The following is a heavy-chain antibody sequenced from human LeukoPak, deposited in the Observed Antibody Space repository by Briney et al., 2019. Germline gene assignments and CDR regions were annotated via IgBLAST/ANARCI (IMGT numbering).Heavy chain of an antibody. V-gene: IGHV4-59*01. D-gene: IGHD3-3*01. Sequence: SETLSLTCTVSGGSISSYYWSWIRKPPGKGLEWIGYIYYSGSTNYNPSLKSRVTISVDTSKNTFSLKLSSVTAADTAVYYCAREAAKYYDFWSGYYNRFDYWGQGTLVTVSS. CDR2: IYYSGST. J-gene: IGHJ4*02. CDR1: GGSISSYY. CDR3: AREAAKYYDFWSGYYNRFDY.